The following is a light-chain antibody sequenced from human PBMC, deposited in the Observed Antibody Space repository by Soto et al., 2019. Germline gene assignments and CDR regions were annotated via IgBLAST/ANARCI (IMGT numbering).Light chain of an antibody. CDR1: SRDVGGYNY. CDR3: TSYTTSSIVV. Sequence: QSALTQPASVSGSPGQSISISCTGTSRDVGGYNYVSWFQQHPGKAPKLMIYEVSNRPSGVSNRFSGSKSGNTASLTISGLQAEDEADYYCTSYTTSSIVVFGGWTQLTVL. CDR2: EVS. V-gene: IGLV2-14*01. J-gene: IGLJ2*01.